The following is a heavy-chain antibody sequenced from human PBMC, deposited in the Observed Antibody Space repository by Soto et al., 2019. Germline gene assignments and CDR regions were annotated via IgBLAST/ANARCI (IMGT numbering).Heavy chain of an antibody. D-gene: IGHD6-6*01. CDR3: AKHSKEYSSSSLPAVYYFDY. Sequence: GGSLKLSCAAPGFTFSSYALSWVPPAPGKGAEWVSAISGSGGSTYYADSVKGRFTISRDNSKNTLYLQMNSLRAEDTAVYYCAKHSKEYSSSSLPAVYYFDYWGQGTLVTVSS. V-gene: IGHV3-23*01. CDR1: GFTFSSYA. J-gene: IGHJ4*02. CDR2: ISGSGGST.